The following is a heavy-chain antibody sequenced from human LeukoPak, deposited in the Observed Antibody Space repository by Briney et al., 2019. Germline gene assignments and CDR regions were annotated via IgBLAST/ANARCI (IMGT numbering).Heavy chain of an antibody. CDR3: ARHPSSSSPFDY. V-gene: IGHV4-59*01. CDR1: GGSISSYY. Sequence: SETLSLTCTVSGGSISSYYWSWIRQPPGKGLEWIGYIYYSGSTNYNPSLKSRVTISVDTFKNQFSLKLSSVTAADTAVYYCARHPSSSSPFDYWGQGTLVTVSS. J-gene: IGHJ4*02. CDR2: IYYSGST. D-gene: IGHD6-6*01.